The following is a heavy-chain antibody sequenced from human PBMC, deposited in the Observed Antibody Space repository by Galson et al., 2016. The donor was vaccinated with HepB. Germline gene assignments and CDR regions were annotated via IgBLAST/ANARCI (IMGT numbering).Heavy chain of an antibody. Sequence: SLRLSCAASGFTFSDHYMDWVRQAPGKGLEWVGRIRKKVNSYTIEYAASVKGRFTISRDDSKNTMYLQMNSLQTEDTALYYCARSGSYQLLDSWGHGTLVTVSS. D-gene: IGHD1-26*01. V-gene: IGHV3-72*01. CDR2: IRKKVNSYTI. CDR1: GFTFSDHY. J-gene: IGHJ5*01. CDR3: ARSGSYQLLDS.